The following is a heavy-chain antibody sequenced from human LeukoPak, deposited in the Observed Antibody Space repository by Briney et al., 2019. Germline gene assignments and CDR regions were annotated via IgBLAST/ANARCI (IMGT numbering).Heavy chain of an antibody. Sequence: SETLSLTCTVSGGSISSYYWSWIRQPAGKGREWIGRIYNSGSTNYNPSLKSRVTMSVDTSKNQFSLTLSSVTAADTAVYYCARDRYYDTSVTDAFDIWGQGTMVTVSS. CDR2: IYNSGST. D-gene: IGHD3-22*01. CDR1: GGSISSYY. CDR3: ARDRYYDTSVTDAFDI. V-gene: IGHV4-4*07. J-gene: IGHJ3*02.